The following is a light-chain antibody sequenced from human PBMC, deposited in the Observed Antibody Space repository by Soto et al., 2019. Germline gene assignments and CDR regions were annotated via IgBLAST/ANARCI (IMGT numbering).Light chain of an antibody. J-gene: IGKJ1*01. V-gene: IGKV1-12*01. CDR1: QDISTL. Sequence: DIQMTQSPSSVSASIGDTVTITCRASQDISTLLAWYQQKPGKAPKLLIYGASTLESGVPSRFSGRGSGTDFTLTISSLQSEDFAVYYCQQYNNWPWTFGQGTKVEIK. CDR2: GAS. CDR3: QQYNNWPWT.